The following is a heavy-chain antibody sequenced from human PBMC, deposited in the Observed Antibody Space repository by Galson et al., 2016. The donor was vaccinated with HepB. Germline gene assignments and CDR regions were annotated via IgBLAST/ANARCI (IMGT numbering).Heavy chain of an antibody. CDR1: GGTFSTRT. J-gene: IGHJ4*02. Sequence: SCKASGGTFSTRTISWVRQAPGQGLEWMGGVIPIFDKSNYAQKFQGRVTISADESTSTAYMELSSLTSDDTALYYCTRDGEGSGRYFDYWGQGTLVTASS. D-gene: IGHD1-26*01. V-gene: IGHV1-69*01. CDR2: VIPIFDKS. CDR3: TRDGEGSGRYFDY.